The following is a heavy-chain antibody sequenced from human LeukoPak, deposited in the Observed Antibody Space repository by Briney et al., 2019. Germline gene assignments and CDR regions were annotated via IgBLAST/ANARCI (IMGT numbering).Heavy chain of an antibody. J-gene: IGHJ4*02. Sequence: EASVKVSCKASGYTFTGYSIHWVRQAPGQGLEWMGWINPNSGVTNYAQKFQGRVTMTRDTSISTAYMELSRLRSDDTAVYYCARVGVEGASCYDYWGQGTLVTVSS. CDR3: ARVGVEGASCYDY. V-gene: IGHV1-2*02. CDR2: INPNSGVT. CDR1: GYTFTGYS. D-gene: IGHD2-2*01.